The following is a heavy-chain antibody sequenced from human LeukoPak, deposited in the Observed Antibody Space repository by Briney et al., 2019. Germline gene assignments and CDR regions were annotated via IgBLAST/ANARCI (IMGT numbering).Heavy chain of an antibody. CDR1: GGSISSYY. CDR3: ARDLGDGYNYVFHY. CDR2: IYYSGST. V-gene: IGHV4-59*01. D-gene: IGHD5-24*01. J-gene: IGHJ4*02. Sequence: SETLSLTCTVSGGSISSYYWSWIRQPPGKGLEWIGYIYYSGSTNYSPSLKSRVTISVDTSKNQFSLKLSSVTAADTAVYYCARDLGDGYNYVFHYWGQGTLVTVSS.